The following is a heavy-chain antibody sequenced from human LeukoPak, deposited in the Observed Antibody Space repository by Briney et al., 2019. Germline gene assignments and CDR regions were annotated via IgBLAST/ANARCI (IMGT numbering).Heavy chain of an antibody. V-gene: IGHV3-30*04. D-gene: IGHD6-13*01. Sequence: PGGSLRLSCAASGFTFSSYAMHWVRQAPGKGLEWVAVIPYDGSNKYYADSVKGRFTISRDNSKNTLYLQMNSLRAEDTAVYYCAREHEQQLASDYWGQGTLVTVSS. CDR2: IPYDGSNK. J-gene: IGHJ4*02. CDR3: AREHEQQLASDY. CDR1: GFTFSSYA.